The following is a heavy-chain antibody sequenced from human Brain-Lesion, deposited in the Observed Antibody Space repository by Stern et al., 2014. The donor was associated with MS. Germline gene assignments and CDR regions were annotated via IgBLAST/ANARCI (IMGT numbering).Heavy chain of an antibody. CDR1: GGSISSGGYY. CDR2: IFNSGST. D-gene: IGHD2-2*01. V-gene: IGHV4-61*02. CDR3: ARGRVVPGFQYYATDV. Sequence: VQLVESGPGLVKPSQTLSLSCTVSGGSISSGGYYWSWIRQPAGKGLEWIGRIFNSGSTSYNPPLKSRVPISIDPSKTQFPLRLTPMTAADTAVYYCARGRVVPGFQYYATDVWGQGTTVIVSS. J-gene: IGHJ6*02.